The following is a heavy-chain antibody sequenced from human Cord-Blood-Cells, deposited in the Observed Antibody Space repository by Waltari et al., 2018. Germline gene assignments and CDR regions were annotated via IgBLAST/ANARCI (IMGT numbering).Heavy chain of an antibody. V-gene: IGHV5-51*01. Sequence: EVQLVQSGAEVKKPGESQKISCKGSGYSFTSYWIGWVRQMPGKGLEWMGIIYPGDSDTRYSPSCQGQVTISADKSISTAYLQWSSLKASDTAMYYCAKTYYYDSSGYYPYFDYWGQGTLVTVSS. D-gene: IGHD3-22*01. CDR1: GYSFTSYW. CDR2: IYPGDSDT. CDR3: AKTYYYDSSGYYPYFDY. J-gene: IGHJ4*02.